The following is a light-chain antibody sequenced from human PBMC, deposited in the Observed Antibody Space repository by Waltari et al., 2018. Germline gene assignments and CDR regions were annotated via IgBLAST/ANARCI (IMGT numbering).Light chain of an antibody. CDR3: QQYRRPPWT. CDR1: ESINTW. CDR2: RSF. Sequence: DIQMTQSPSTLSASVGDRVTIICRATESINTWLAWYQQKPGKAPKLLISRSFNLESGVPSRFSGSGSGTEFTLTISSLQPDDLATYHCQQYRRPPWTFGQGTKV. J-gene: IGKJ1*01. V-gene: IGKV1-5*03.